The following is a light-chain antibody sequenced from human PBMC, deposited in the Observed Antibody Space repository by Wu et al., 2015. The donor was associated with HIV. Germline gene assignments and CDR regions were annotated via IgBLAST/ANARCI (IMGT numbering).Light chain of an antibody. CDR3: QQYNSYPWT. Sequence: DIQMTQSPSTLSASVGDRVTITCRASQSLSDWLAWYQQKPGKAPKILIYKAFSLQSGVPSRFSGSGSGTEFTLTISSLQPDDFATYYCQQYNSYPWTFGQGTKVEIK. CDR2: KAF. CDR1: QSLSDW. J-gene: IGKJ1*01. V-gene: IGKV1-5*03.